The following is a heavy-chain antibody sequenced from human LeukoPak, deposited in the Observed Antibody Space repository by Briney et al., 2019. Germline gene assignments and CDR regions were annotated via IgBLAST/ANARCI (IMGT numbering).Heavy chain of an antibody. J-gene: IGHJ4*02. D-gene: IGHD3-22*01. CDR1: GFTFSDYY. Sequence: GGSLRLSCAASGFTFSDYYMSWIRQAPGKGLEWVSYISSSGSTIYYADSVKGRFTISRDSAKNSLYLQMNSLRAEDTAVYYCARGLYYYDSSGYFVWGQGTLVTVSS. CDR2: ISSSGSTI. V-gene: IGHV3-11*04. CDR3: ARGLYYYDSSGYFV.